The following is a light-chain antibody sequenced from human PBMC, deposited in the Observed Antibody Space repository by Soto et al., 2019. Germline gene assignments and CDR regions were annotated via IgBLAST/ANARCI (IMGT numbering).Light chain of an antibody. CDR1: SSDVGSYNL. Sequence: QSALTQPASVSGSPGQSITISCTGTSSDVGSYNLVSWYQQHPGKAPKLMIYEVSKRPSGVSNRFSGSKSGNTASLTTSGLQAEDEADYYCCSYAGSSTLYVFGTGTKLTVL. V-gene: IGLV2-23*02. J-gene: IGLJ1*01. CDR2: EVS. CDR3: CSYAGSSTLYV.